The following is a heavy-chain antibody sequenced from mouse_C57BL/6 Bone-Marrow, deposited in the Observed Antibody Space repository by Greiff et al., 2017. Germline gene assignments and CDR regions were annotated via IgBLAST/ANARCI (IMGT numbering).Heavy chain of an antibody. CDR2: IHPNSGST. D-gene: IGHD2-4*01. CDR3: ARRDYYDYDWGYAMDY. CDR1: GYTFTSYW. V-gene: IGHV1-64*01. J-gene: IGHJ4*01. Sequence: VKLQESGAELVKPGASVKLSCKASGYTFTSYWMHWVKQRPGQGLEWIGMIHPNSGSTNYNEKFKSKATLTVDKSSSTAYMQLSSLTSEDSAVYYCARRDYYDYDWGYAMDYWGQGTSVTVSS.